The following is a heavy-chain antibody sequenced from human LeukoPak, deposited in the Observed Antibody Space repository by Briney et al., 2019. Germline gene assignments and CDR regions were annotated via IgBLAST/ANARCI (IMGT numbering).Heavy chain of an antibody. Sequence: ASVKVSCKVSGYTLTELSMHWVRQAPGKGLEWMGGFDPEDGETIYAQKFQGRVTMTEDTSTDTAYMELSSLRSEDTAVYYCATFPFDGGWYYFDYWGQGTLVTVSS. CDR1: GYTLTELS. V-gene: IGHV1-24*01. CDR2: FDPEDGET. D-gene: IGHD6-19*01. CDR3: ATFPFDGGWYYFDY. J-gene: IGHJ4*02.